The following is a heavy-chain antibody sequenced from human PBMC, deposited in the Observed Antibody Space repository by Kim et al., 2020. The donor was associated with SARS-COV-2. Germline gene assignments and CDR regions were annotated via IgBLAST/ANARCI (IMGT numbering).Heavy chain of an antibody. CDR3: ATRSYYRNYYYYYGMDV. V-gene: IGHV1-69*13. D-gene: IGHD1-26*01. Sequence: SVKVSCKASGGTFSSYAISWVRQAPGQGLEWMGGIIPIFATANYAQKFQGRVTITADESTSTAYMELSSLRSEDTAVYYCATRSYYRNYYYYYGMDVWGQGTTVTVSS. J-gene: IGHJ6*02. CDR2: IIPIFATA. CDR1: GGTFSSYA.